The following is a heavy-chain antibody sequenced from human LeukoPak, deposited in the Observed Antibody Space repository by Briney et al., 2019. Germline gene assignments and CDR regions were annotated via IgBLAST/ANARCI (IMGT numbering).Heavy chain of an antibody. V-gene: IGHV1-69*13. J-gene: IGHJ6*03. CDR1: GGSFSTYA. Sequence: ASVKVSCKASGGSFSTYAINWVRQAPGQGPEWMGGIIPIFGTANYTQKFQGRVTITADESTTTAYMELSSLKSEDTAVYYCARMDSSGSYYYTGYYYYYYMDVWGKGTTVTVSS. CDR2: IIPIFGTA. CDR3: ARMDSSGSYYYTGYYYYYYMDV. D-gene: IGHD1-26*01.